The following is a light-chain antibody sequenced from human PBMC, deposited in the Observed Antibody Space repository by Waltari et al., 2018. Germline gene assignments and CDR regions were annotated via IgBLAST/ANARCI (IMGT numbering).Light chain of an antibody. CDR3: QQSYSTPYMYT. CDR2: AAS. Sequence: IQMTQSPSSLSASVGDRVTITCRASQSISSSLNWYQQIPGKAPKLLIYAASSLQSGVPSRFSGSGSGTDFTLTISSLQPEDFATYYCQQSYSTPYMYTFGQGTKLEIK. J-gene: IGKJ2*01. CDR1: QSISSS. V-gene: IGKV1-39*01.